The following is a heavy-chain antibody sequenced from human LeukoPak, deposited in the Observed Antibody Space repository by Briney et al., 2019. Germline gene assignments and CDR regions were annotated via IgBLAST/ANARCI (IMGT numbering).Heavy chain of an antibody. CDR2: IYYSGRT. J-gene: IGHJ5*02. V-gene: IGHV4-59*01. CDR3: ARGGVNYKIAGP. CDR1: GGSITSYY. D-gene: IGHD3-10*01. Sequence: SETLSLTCTVSGGSITSYYWSWIRQPQGKGLEWNGYIYYSGRTNYDPSLKSRVTITVDTSKNQFSLKLSSVTAADTAVYYCARGGVNYKIAGPWGQGAMVTVSS.